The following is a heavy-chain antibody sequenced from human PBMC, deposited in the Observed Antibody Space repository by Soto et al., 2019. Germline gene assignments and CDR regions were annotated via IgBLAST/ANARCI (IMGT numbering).Heavy chain of an antibody. Sequence: SETLSLTCTVSGDSITSGDYYWSWIRQPPGKGLEWIGYIYYSGNTNYNPSLKSRVIMSVDTSKNQFSLKLTSVTAADTAVYYCASFVGLLWGGVSPAESWGSYYFDNWVQGTLVTVSS. J-gene: IGHJ4*02. CDR2: IYYSGNT. CDR3: ASFVGLLWGGVSPAESWGSYYFDN. D-gene: IGHD2-8*01. CDR1: GDSITSGDYY. V-gene: IGHV4-30-4*01.